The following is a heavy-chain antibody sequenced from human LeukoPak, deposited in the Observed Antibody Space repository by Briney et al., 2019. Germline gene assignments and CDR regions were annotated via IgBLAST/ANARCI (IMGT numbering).Heavy chain of an antibody. V-gene: IGHV4-39*01. CDR2: IYYSGST. J-gene: IGHJ4*02. Sequence: RSSETLSLTCTVSGGSISSSSYYWGWIRQPPGKGLERIGCIYYSGSTYYNPSLKSRVTISVDTSKNQFSLKLSSVTAADTAVYYCARPYCSGGSCYLGTFDYWGQGTLVTVSS. CDR3: ARPYCSGGSCYLGTFDY. CDR1: GGSISSSSYY. D-gene: IGHD2-15*01.